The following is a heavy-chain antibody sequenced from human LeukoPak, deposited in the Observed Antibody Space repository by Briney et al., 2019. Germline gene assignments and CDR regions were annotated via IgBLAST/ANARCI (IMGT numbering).Heavy chain of an antibody. V-gene: IGHV1-2*02. Sequence: ASVKVSCKASGYTFTAYYIHWVRQAPGQGLEWMGWINPNNGDTHYAQKFQGRVTMTRDTSISTAYMELSRLTSGDTALHYCARDLGCSSTSCSSQAFDIWGQGTMVTVSS. CDR3: ARDLGCSSTSCSSQAFDI. J-gene: IGHJ3*02. CDR2: INPNNGDT. D-gene: IGHD2-2*01. CDR1: GYTFTAYY.